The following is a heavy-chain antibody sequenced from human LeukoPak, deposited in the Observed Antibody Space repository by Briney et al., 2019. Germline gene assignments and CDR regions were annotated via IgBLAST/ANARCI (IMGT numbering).Heavy chain of an antibody. D-gene: IGHD6-13*01. CDR1: GGTFSSYA. V-gene: IGHV1-69*13. CDR2: IIPIFGTA. Sequence: SVKVSCKASGGTFSSYAISWVRQAPGQGLEWMGGIIPIFGTANYAQKFQGRVTITADESTSTAYMELSSLRSEDTAVYYCARAGYSSSWYEAYYYYYMDVWGKGTTVTISS. J-gene: IGHJ6*03. CDR3: ARAGYSSSWYEAYYYYYMDV.